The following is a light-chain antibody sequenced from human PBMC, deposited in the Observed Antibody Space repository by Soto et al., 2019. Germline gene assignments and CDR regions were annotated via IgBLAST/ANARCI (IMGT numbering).Light chain of an antibody. CDR3: SSFATSTTL. J-gene: IGLJ3*02. V-gene: IGLV2-14*03. CDR2: DVS. CDR1: SSDIGGYYY. Sequence: QSVLTQPASVSGSPGQSTTISCTGTSSDIGGYYYVSWYQQQPGKAPKLMIYDVSNRPSGISNRFSGSKSGNTASLTISGLQAEDEADYYCSSFATSTTLFGGGTKLTVL.